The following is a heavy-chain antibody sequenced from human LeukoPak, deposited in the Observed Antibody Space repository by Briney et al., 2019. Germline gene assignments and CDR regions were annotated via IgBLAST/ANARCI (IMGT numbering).Heavy chain of an antibody. CDR1: GGSFSAYY. CDR2: INHSGDT. D-gene: IGHD3-10*01. Sequence: PSETLSLTCALYGGSFSAYYWTWIRQPPGKGLEWIGEINHSGDTNHNSSLKSRVTISVDSSKNQFSLKLNSVTAADTAVYYCAREYYYGSGSDYNVPLEAWGQGTLVTVSS. J-gene: IGHJ5*02. V-gene: IGHV4-34*01. CDR3: AREYYYGSGSDYNVPLEA.